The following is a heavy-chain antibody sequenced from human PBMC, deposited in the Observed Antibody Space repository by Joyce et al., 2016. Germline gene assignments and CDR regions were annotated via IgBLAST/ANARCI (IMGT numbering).Heavy chain of an antibody. V-gene: IGHV3-74*01. CDR3: VRGISARPGGPNWFDP. CDR2: FNTDGSST. Sequence: EVQLVESGGGLVQPGGSLRLSCAASGFSFSGYWIHWVRQAPGKGRVWVSRFNTDGSSTRFADSVKGRFTISRDNAKNTLYLQMNSLGAEDMAVYYCVRGISARPGGPNWFDPWGQGTLVTVSS. D-gene: IGHD6-6*01. J-gene: IGHJ5*02. CDR1: GFSFSGYW.